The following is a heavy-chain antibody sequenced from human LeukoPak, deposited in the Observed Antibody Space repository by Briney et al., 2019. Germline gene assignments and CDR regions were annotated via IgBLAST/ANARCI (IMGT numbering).Heavy chain of an antibody. CDR1: GFTFSSYG. CDR3: AKSSNYYGMDV. J-gene: IGHJ6*02. V-gene: IGHV3-48*01. D-gene: IGHD2/OR15-2a*01. CDR2: ISSSSSSTI. Sequence: GGSLRLSCAASGFTFSSYGMHWVRQAPGKGLEWVSYISSSSSSTIYYADSVKGRFTISRDNSKNTLYLQMNSLRAEDTAVYYCAKSSNYYGMDVWGQGTTVTVSS.